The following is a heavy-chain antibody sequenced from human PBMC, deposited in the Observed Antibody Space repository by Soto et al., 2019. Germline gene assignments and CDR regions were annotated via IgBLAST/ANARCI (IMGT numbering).Heavy chain of an antibody. Sequence: AVKVSCKASGGTFDNFIMNWVRQTPGRGLEWMGGIVPMLGTPTYAEKFKGRVTISATGSTSTMYMEVTSLRSEDTAIYYCARNGTYSSSLSQYSGMDVWGQGTTVTVYS. CDR3: ARNGTYSSSLSQYSGMDV. J-gene: IGHJ6*02. V-gene: IGHV1-69*13. D-gene: IGHD1-26*01. CDR2: IVPMLGTP. CDR1: GGTFDNFI.